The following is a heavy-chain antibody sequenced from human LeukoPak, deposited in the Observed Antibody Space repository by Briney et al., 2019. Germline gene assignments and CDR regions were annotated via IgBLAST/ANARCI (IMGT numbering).Heavy chain of an antibody. CDR2: INTNTGNP. Sequence: ASVKVSCKASGYTFTSYAMNWVQQAPGQGLEWMGWINTNTGNPTYAQGFTGRFVFSLDTSVSTAYLQISSLKAEDTAVYYCARDFSSSNWYRDDTFDIWGQGTMVTASS. V-gene: IGHV7-4-1*02. CDR3: ARDFSSSNWYRDDTFDI. J-gene: IGHJ3*02. D-gene: IGHD6-13*01. CDR1: GYTFTSYA.